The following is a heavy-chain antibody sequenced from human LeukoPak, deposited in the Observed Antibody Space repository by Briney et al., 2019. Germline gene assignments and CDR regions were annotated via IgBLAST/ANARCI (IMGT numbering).Heavy chain of an antibody. CDR3: ARDPPTYYYGSGSYWGAFDI. CDR1: GGSFSGYY. Sequence: SETLSLTCAVYGGSFSGYYWSWIRQPPGKGLEWIGEINHSGGTNYNPSLKSRVTISVDTSKNQFSLKLSSVTAADTAVYYCARDPPTYYYGSGSYWGAFDIWGQGTMVTVSS. CDR2: INHSGGT. J-gene: IGHJ3*02. D-gene: IGHD3-10*01. V-gene: IGHV4-34*01.